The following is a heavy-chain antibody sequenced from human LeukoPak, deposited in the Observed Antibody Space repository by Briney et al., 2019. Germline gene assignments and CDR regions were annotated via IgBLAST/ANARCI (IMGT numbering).Heavy chain of an antibody. J-gene: IGHJ3*02. CDR3: ARDAGLAYDSSGGAFDI. D-gene: IGHD3-22*01. CDR2: ISSSSSTI. CDR1: GFTFSSYS. V-gene: IGHV3-48*01. Sequence: GGSLRLSCAASGFTFSSYSMNWVRQAPGKGLEWVSYISSSSSTIYYADSVKGRFTISRDNSKNTLYLQMNSLRAEDTAVYYCARDAGLAYDSSGGAFDIWGQGTMVTVSS.